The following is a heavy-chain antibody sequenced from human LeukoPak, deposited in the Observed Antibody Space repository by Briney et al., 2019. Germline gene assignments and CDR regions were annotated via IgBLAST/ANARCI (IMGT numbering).Heavy chain of an antibody. V-gene: IGHV3-30*18. J-gene: IGHJ4*02. CDR2: ISYDGSNK. CDR3: AKDHGPPDY. CDR1: GFTFSSYG. D-gene: IGHD4-17*01. Sequence: GRSLRLSCAASGFTFSSYGMHWVRQAPGKGLEWVAVISYDGSNKYYADSVKGRFTISRDNSKNTLYLQVNSLRAEDTAVYYCAKDHGPPDYWGQGTLVTVSS.